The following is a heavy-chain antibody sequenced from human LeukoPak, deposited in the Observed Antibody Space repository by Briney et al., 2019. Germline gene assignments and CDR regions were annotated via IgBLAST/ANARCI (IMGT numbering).Heavy chain of an antibody. Sequence: SQTLSLTCSVSGDSMNNYFWAWIRQPPGRGLEWSGFIYYVGSTTNYSSSLQSRVTMSAETSKNHFSLKLTSVTAADTATYYCARRRQTCQPLCYYYLDVWGKGTTVTVSS. CDR1: GDSMNNYF. J-gene: IGHJ6*03. CDR3: ARRRQTCQPLCYYYLDV. D-gene: IGHD2-21*01. CDR2: IYYVGSTT. V-gene: IGHV4-59*08.